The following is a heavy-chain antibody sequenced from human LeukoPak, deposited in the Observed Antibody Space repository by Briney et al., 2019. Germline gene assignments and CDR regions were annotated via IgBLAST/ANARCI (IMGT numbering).Heavy chain of an antibody. D-gene: IGHD6-19*01. CDR1: GGSISSNNYY. CDR2: IYYSGST. CDR3: AGSRQWLVRNVDY. V-gene: IGHV4-39*01. J-gene: IGHJ4*02. Sequence: SETLSLTCTVSGGSISSNNYYWGWIRQPPGKGLEWIASIYYSGSTYYNPSLKSRVTISVDTSKNQFSLRLNSVAAADTAVYYCAGSRQWLVRNVDYWGQGTLVTVSS.